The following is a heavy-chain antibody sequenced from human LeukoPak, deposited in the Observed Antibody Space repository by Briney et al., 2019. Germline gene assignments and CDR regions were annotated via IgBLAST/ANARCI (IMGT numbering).Heavy chain of an antibody. D-gene: IGHD1-26*01. J-gene: IGHJ4*02. CDR1: GGSISSYH. CDR2: ILTSGTT. CDR3: ARLRVSGSYLYHFDY. Sequence: SETLSLTCTVSGGSISSYHWSWVRQPPGKGLEWIGYILTSGTTNYNPSLKSRLTISVDTSKNQFTLRLSSVTAADTAVYYCARLRVSGSYLYHFDYWGQGTLVTVSS. V-gene: IGHV4-4*09.